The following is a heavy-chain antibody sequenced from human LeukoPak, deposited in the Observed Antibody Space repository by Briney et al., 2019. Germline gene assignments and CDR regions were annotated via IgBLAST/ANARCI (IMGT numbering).Heavy chain of an antibody. V-gene: IGHV3-48*01. CDR1: GFTFSSYS. J-gene: IGHJ3*02. Sequence: GGSLRLSCAASGFTFSSYSMNWVRQAPGKGLEWVSYISSSSSTIYYADSVKGRFTISRDNAKNSLYLQMNSLRAEDTAVYYCARDASLKSGPTDGFDIWGQGTLVTVSS. D-gene: IGHD5-12*01. CDR3: ARDASLKSGPTDGFDI. CDR2: ISSSSSTI.